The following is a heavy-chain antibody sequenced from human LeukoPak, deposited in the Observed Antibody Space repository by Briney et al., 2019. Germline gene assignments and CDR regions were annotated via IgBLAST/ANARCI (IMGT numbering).Heavy chain of an antibody. J-gene: IGHJ4*02. Sequence: ASVKVSCKASGYXSTSSGMSWVRQAPGEGLEWMGWINAYNGNTNYAQNLQGRLTMTTDTSTNSAYMELRSLRSDDTAVYYCARDGTRGYSYGSDYWGQGTLVTVSS. D-gene: IGHD5-18*01. V-gene: IGHV1-18*01. CDR2: INAYNGNT. CDR1: GYXSTSSG. CDR3: ARDGTRGYSYGSDY.